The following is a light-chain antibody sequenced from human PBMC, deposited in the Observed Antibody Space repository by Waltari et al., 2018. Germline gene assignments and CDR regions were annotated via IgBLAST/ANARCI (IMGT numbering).Light chain of an antibody. CDR3: AAWDHSVNGPV. J-gene: IGLJ2*01. CDR2: TNK. CDR1: SSNIRSNA. Sequence: QSALPHPPSASGPPGQRVTIPSSGGSSNIRSNAVNWYQQFPGTAAKLRISTNKRRPGGAPNLFVGSKSVVPAALAIRGLQCGDEADYYCAAWDHSVNGPVFGGGTKLTVL. V-gene: IGLV1-44*01.